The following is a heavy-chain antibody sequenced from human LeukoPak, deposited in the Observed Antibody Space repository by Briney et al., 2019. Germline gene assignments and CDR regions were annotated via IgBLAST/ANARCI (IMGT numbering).Heavy chain of an antibody. J-gene: IGHJ4*02. Sequence: KTSETLSLTCTVSGGSISSYYWSWIRQPPGKGLEWIGYIYYSGSTNYNPSLKSRVTISVDTPKNQFSLKLSSVTAADTAVYYCARLQVGATFFDYWGQGTLVTVSS. D-gene: IGHD1-26*01. CDR3: ARLQVGATFFDY. CDR1: GGSISSYY. V-gene: IGHV4-59*01. CDR2: IYYSGST.